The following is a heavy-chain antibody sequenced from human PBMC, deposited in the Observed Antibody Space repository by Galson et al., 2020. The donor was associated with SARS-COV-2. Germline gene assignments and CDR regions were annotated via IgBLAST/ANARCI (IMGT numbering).Heavy chain of an antibody. Sequence: GESLKISCAASGFTFSSYEMNWVRQAPGKGLEWVSYISSSGSTIYYADSVKGRFTISRDNAKNSLYLQMNSLRAEDTAVYYCAGEMAYYGSGSYSDYWGQGTLVTVSA. CDR2: ISSSGSTI. D-gene: IGHD3-10*01. CDR1: GFTFSSYE. CDR3: AGEMAYYGSGSYSDY. V-gene: IGHV3-48*03. J-gene: IGHJ4*02.